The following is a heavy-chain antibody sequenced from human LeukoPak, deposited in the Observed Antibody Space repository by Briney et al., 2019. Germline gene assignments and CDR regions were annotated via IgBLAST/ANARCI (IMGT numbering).Heavy chain of an antibody. V-gene: IGHV3-23*01. D-gene: IGHD4-17*01. Sequence: GGSLRLSCAASGFTFSSYALSWVRQAPGKGLEWVSAISGSGGSTYYADSVKGRFTISRDNSKNTLYLQMNSLRAEDTAVYYCARDSMYGDYPGSWGQGTLVTVSS. CDR2: ISGSGGST. CDR3: ARDSMYGDYPGS. J-gene: IGHJ4*02. CDR1: GFTFSSYA.